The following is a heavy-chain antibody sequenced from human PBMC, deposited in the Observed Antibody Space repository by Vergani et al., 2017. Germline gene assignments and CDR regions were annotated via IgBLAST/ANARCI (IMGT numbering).Heavy chain of an antibody. CDR2: IYYSGST. CDR3: ARDSPTIFFDY. CDR1: GGSISSYY. V-gene: IGHV4-59*01. D-gene: IGHD3-3*01. Sequence: QVQLQESGPGLVKPSETLSLTCTVPGGSISSYYWSWIRQPPGKGLEWIGYIYYSGSTNYNPSLKSRVTISVDTSKNQFSLKLSSVTAADTAVYYCARDSPTIFFDYWGQGTLVTVSS. J-gene: IGHJ4*02.